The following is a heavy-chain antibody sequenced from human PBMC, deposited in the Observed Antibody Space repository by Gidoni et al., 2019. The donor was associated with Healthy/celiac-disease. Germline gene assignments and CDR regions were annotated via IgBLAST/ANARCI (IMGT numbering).Heavy chain of an antibody. CDR2: IYPADSDT. J-gene: IGHJ6*02. Sequence: EVQLVQPGAEVKKPGESLKTAWTGSGYSCTGYWIGWVRQMPGKGLEWMGLIYPADSDTRYSPSFPGQVTISADKSISTAYLQWSSLKASDTAMYYCARSGFGELLPPVAAYGMDVWGQGTTVTVSS. V-gene: IGHV5-51*01. D-gene: IGHD3-10*01. CDR3: ARSGFGELLPPVAAYGMDV. CDR1: GYSCTGYW.